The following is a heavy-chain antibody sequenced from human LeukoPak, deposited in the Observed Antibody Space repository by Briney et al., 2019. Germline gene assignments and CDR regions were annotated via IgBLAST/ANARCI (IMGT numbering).Heavy chain of an antibody. V-gene: IGHV6-1*01. CDR1: GDSVSSNSAA. Sequence: SQTLSLTCAISGDSVSSNSAAWNWIRQSPSGGLEWLGRTYYRSNWYNDYAPSVKSRIIINPDTSKNQFSLQLNSVTPEDTAVYYCARGTHASGWYDWGQGTLVTVSS. CDR2: TYYRSNWYN. J-gene: IGHJ4*02. CDR3: ARGTHASGWYD. D-gene: IGHD6-19*01.